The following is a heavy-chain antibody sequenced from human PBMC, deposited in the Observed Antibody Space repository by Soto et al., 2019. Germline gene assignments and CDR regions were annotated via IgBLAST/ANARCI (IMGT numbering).Heavy chain of an antibody. CDR3: ARDDEGGSDCDLGY. D-gene: IGHD3-10*01. V-gene: IGHV1-69*04. J-gene: IGHJ4*02. Sequence: ASVKVSCKASGGTLSSYTISWVRQAPGQGLEWMGRIIPILGIANYAQKFQGRVTITADKSKNTLYLQINSLRTEDTAVYYCARDDEGGSDCDLGYWGQGTLVTVSS. CDR1: GGTLSSYT. CDR2: IIPILGIA.